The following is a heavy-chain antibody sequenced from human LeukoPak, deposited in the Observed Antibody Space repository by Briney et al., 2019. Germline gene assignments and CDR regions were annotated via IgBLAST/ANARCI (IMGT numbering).Heavy chain of an antibody. Sequence: GESLKISCKGSGYTFSNYYIAWVRQMPGKGLEWMGIIYPGDSETRYSPSFEGQVTISADKSTSIVYLQWSSLKASDTAMYYCARERGYSYDYWGQGTLVTVSS. CDR2: IYPGDSET. CDR1: GYTFSNYY. J-gene: IGHJ4*02. V-gene: IGHV5-51*01. D-gene: IGHD5-18*01. CDR3: ARERGYSYDY.